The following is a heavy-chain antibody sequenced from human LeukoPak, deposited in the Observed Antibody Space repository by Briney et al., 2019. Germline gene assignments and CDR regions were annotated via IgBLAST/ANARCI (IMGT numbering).Heavy chain of an antibody. J-gene: IGHJ4*02. V-gene: IGHV3-48*03. CDR3: ARGPFYGDYAFDY. Sequence: PGGSLRLSCAASGFTFSSYEMNWVRQAPGKGLEWVSYISSSGSTIYYADSVKGRFTISRDNAKNSLYLQMNSLRAEDTAVYYCARGPFYGDYAFDYWGQGTLVTVSS. CDR2: ISSSGSTI. CDR1: GFTFSSYE. D-gene: IGHD4-17*01.